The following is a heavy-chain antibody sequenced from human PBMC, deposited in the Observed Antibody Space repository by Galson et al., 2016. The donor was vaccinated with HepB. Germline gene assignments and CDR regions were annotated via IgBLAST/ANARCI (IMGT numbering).Heavy chain of an antibody. V-gene: IGHV3-30*03. Sequence: SLRLSCAASGFSFNTFAMHWVRQAPGKGLEWVARVSYDGSRRHYGDSVKGRFIISRDDSRDTLFLQMNSLRVDDTAIYYCARGRFEVVRSTTPSAFDFGGQGTMVIVSS. CDR3: ARGRFEVVRSTTPSAFDF. CDR2: VSYDGSRR. D-gene: IGHD2-21*01. CDR1: GFSFNTFA. J-gene: IGHJ3*01.